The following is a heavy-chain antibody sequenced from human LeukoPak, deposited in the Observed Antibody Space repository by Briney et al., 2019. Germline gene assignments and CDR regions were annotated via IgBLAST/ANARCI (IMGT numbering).Heavy chain of an antibody. Sequence: GESLRISCKGSGYSFTSYWIGWVRQMPGKGLEWMGSIYPGDSEIRYSPSFQGQVTVSADKSISTAYLQRSSLKASDTAMYYCARRGRDGTSRYYFDYWGQGTLVAVSS. V-gene: IGHV5-51*01. CDR1: GYSFTSYW. J-gene: IGHJ4*02. D-gene: IGHD2-2*01. CDR2: IYPGDSEI. CDR3: ARRGRDGTSRYYFDY.